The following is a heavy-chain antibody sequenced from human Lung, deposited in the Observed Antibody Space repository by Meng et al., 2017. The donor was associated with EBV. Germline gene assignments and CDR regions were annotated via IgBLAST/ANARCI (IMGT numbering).Heavy chain of an antibody. CDR3: ANAGRFGESLGDY. CDR1: GGSVISGGYY. Sequence: QVQLQESGPVLVQPSPPLSCPCTAPGGSVISGGYYWSWIRQQPGKGLEWIGYIYYTGSSFYNPSLKSRVTISVDTSKNQFSLNLSSVTAADTAVYYCANAGRFGESLGDYWGQGTLVTVSS. D-gene: IGHD3-10*01. CDR2: IYYTGSS. J-gene: IGHJ4*02. V-gene: IGHV4-31*03.